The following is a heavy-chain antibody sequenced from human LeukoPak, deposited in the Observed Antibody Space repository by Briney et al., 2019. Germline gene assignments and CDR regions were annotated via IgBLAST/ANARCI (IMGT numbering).Heavy chain of an antibody. CDR1: GFTFSSYA. CDR3: AKATGRGYYYGSGTHAFDI. V-gene: IGHV3-23*01. CDR2: ISGSGGST. J-gene: IGHJ3*02. D-gene: IGHD3-10*01. Sequence: GGSLRLSCAASGFTFSSYAMSWVRQAPGKGLEWVSAISGSGGSTYYADSVKGRFTISRDNSKNTLYLKMNSLRAEDTAVYYCAKATGRGYYYGSGTHAFDIWGQGTMVTVSS.